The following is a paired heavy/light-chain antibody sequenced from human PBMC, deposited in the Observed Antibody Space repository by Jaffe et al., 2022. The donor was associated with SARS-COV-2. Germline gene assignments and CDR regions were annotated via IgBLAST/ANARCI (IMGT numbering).Heavy chain of an antibody. V-gene: IGHV3-11*01. D-gene: IGHD4-17*01. J-gene: IGHJ4*02. CDR2: IGNSRSGSNT. CDR3: ASPVTTDEGIAY. CDR1: GFTLSDYY. Sequence: QVQLVESGGGLVKPGGSLRLSCAASGFTLSDYYMSWMRQAPGKGLEWVSYIGNSRSGSNTYYADSVKGRFTISRDNAKNSLYLQMNSLRAEDTAVYYCASPVTTDEGIAYWGQGTLVTVSS.
Light chain of an antibody. CDR1: SNNVGHEG. CDR3: SAWDSSLSAVV. J-gene: IGLJ2*01. Sequence: QAGLIQPPSVSKALRQTATLICTGNSNNVGHEGAAWLQQLQGHPPKLLSYRNNNRPSGISERFSASRSGNTASLTITGLRPEDEADYYCSAWDSSLSAVVFGGGTKLTVL. CDR2: RNN. V-gene: IGLV10-54*04.